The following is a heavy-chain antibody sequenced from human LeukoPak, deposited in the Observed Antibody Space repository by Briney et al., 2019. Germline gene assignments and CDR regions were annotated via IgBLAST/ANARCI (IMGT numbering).Heavy chain of an antibody. D-gene: IGHD3-9*01. CDR1: EFTFSSYE. Sequence: GGSLRLSCAASEFTFSSYEMNWVRQAPGKGLEWVSYISSTSDNIYYADSVKGRFTISRDNAKNSLYLQMNSLRGDDTALYYCARGVANYDILTGYYSPYGAFDVWGQGTMVTVSS. V-gene: IGHV3-48*03. J-gene: IGHJ3*01. CDR2: ISSTSDNI. CDR3: ARGVANYDILTGYYSPYGAFDV.